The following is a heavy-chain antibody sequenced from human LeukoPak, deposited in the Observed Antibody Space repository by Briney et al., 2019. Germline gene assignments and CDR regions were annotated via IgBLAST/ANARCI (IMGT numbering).Heavy chain of an antibody. J-gene: IGHJ4*02. V-gene: IGHV4-59*01. D-gene: IGHD3-10*01. CDR1: GDSISSYY. Sequence: SETLSLTCTVSGDSISSYYWSWIRQPPGKGLEWIGYIYYSGSTNYNPSLKSRVTISVDTSKNQFSLKLSSVTAADTAVYYCATHPLWGEGYWGQGTLVTVSS. CDR3: ATHPLWGEGY. CDR2: IYYSGST.